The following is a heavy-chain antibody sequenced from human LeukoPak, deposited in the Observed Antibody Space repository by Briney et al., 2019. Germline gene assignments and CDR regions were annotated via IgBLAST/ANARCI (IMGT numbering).Heavy chain of an antibody. J-gene: IGHJ5*02. D-gene: IGHD1-26*01. CDR2: ITGSSYNR. CDR1: GFTFSSYS. V-gene: IGHV3-21*06. Sequence: GGSLRLSCVASGFTFSSYSTNWVRQAPGKGLEWVSSITGSSYNRYYAGSLKGRFTISRDNANNSLYLQMNSLKTEDTAVYYCARGEARFDPWGQGTLVTVSS. CDR3: ARGEARFDP.